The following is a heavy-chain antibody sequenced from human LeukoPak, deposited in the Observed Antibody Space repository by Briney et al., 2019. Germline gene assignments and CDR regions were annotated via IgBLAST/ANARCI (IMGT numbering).Heavy chain of an antibody. V-gene: IGHV4-34*01. CDR3: ARVDYYDSSGYYDY. J-gene: IGHJ4*02. Sequence: SETLSLTCAVYGGSFSGYYWSWIRQPPGKGLEWIGEINHSGSTNYNPSLKSRVTISVDTSKNQFSLKLSSVTAVDTAVYYCARVDYYDSSGYYDYWGQRTLVTVSS. D-gene: IGHD3-22*01. CDR2: INHSGST. CDR1: GGSFSGYY.